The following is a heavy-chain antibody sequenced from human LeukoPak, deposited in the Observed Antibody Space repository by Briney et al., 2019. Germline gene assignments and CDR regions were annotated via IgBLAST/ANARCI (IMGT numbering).Heavy chain of an antibody. CDR3: ARRHGFSYYYDSSGYYDY. CDR2: IHYSGST. J-gene: IGHJ4*02. CDR1: GGSISSYY. V-gene: IGHV4-59*12. D-gene: IGHD3-22*01. Sequence: SETLSLTCTVSGGSISSYYWSWIRQPPGKGLEWIGYIHYSGSTYYNPSLKSRVTISVDTSKNQFSLKLSSVTAADTAVYYCARRHGFSYYYDSSGYYDYWGQGTLVTVSS.